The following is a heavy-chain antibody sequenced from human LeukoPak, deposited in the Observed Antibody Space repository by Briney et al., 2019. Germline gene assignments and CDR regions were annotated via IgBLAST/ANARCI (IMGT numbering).Heavy chain of an antibody. D-gene: IGHD2-15*01. Sequence: GESLKISCKGSGYSFTSYWIGWVRQMPGKGLEWMGIIYPGDSDTRYSPSFQGQVTISADKSISTAYLQWSSLKASDTAMYYCATGYCSGGSCYSEKNFDYWGQGTLVTVSS. CDR2: IYPGDSDT. CDR1: GYSFTSYW. V-gene: IGHV5-51*01. J-gene: IGHJ4*02. CDR3: ATGYCSGGSCYSEKNFDY.